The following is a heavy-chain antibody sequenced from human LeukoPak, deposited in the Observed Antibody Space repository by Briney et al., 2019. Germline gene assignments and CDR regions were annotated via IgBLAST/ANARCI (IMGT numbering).Heavy chain of an antibody. V-gene: IGHV1-69*04. Sequence: GASVKVSCKASGGTFSSYAISWVRQAPGQGLEWMGRIIPILGIANYAQKFQGRVTITADKSTSTAYIELSSLRSEDTAVYYCASLGGHYDFWSGYPSDAFDIWGQGTMVTVSS. CDR3: ASLGGHYDFWSGYPSDAFDI. CDR1: GGTFSSYA. J-gene: IGHJ3*02. CDR2: IIPILGIA. D-gene: IGHD3-3*01.